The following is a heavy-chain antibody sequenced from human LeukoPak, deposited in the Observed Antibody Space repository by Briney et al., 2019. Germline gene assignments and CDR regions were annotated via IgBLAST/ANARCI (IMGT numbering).Heavy chain of an antibody. J-gene: IGHJ4*02. V-gene: IGHV4-39*01. CDR3: ARLRGSYYYDSSGYLGGIDY. CDR1: GGSISSSSYY. CDR2: IYYSGST. D-gene: IGHD3-22*01. Sequence: SETLSLTCTVSGGSISSSSYYWGWIRQPPGKGLEWIGGIYYSGSTYYNPSLKSRVTISVDTSKNQFSLKLSSVTAADTAVYYCARLRGSYYYDSSGYLGGIDYWGQGTLVTVSS.